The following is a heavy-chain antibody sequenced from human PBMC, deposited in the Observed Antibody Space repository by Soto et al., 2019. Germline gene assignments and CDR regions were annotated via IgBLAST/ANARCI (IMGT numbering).Heavy chain of an antibody. D-gene: IGHD2-15*01. CDR3: AREGLPLDY. V-gene: IGHV1-3*05. J-gene: IGHJ4*02. CDR2: INAGNGNT. Sequence: QVQLVQSGAEEKKPGASVKVSCKASGYTFTSYAMNWVRQAPGQRLEWMGWINAGNGNTKYSQKFQGRVTIARDTSASTAYMELSSLRYEDTALYYCAREGLPLDYWGQGTLVTVSS. CDR1: GYTFTSYA.